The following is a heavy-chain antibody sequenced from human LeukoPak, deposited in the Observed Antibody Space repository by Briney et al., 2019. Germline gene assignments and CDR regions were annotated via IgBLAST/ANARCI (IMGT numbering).Heavy chain of an antibody. V-gene: IGHV3-23*01. Sequence: PGGSLRLSCAASGFTFSSHGMNWVRQAPGKGLEWVSGITGSGGNRYYAGSVKGRFTISRDNSKNTLYLQMNSLRAEDTAVYYCAKDDNYIRFLSWGQGTLVTVSS. J-gene: IGHJ5*02. CDR3: AKDDNYIRFLS. D-gene: IGHD3-16*01. CDR2: ITGSGGNR. CDR1: GFTFSSHG.